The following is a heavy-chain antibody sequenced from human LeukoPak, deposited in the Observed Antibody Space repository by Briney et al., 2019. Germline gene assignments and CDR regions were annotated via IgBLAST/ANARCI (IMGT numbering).Heavy chain of an antibody. J-gene: IGHJ6*03. Sequence: SGPTLVDPTQTLTLTCTFSGFSLSTNGMCVSWIRQPPGKALEWLARIDWDDDKYYSTSLKTRLTISKDTSKNQVVLTMTNMDPVDTATYYCARVIDPSRNYYYYMDVWGKGTTVTVSS. CDR2: IDWDDDK. CDR1: GFSLSTNGMC. CDR3: ARVIDPSRNYYYYMDV. D-gene: IGHD3-10*01. V-gene: IGHV2-70*11.